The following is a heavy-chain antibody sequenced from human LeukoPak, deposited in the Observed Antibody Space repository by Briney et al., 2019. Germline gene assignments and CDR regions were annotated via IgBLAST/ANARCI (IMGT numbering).Heavy chain of an antibody. CDR1: GYTFTDYY. D-gene: IGHD1-26*01. CDR2: INPNTGGT. CDR3: ARGTDSWDLSRGCSFDY. J-gene: IGHJ4*02. V-gene: IGHV1-2*06. Sequence: ASVKVSCKASGYTFTDYYMHWVRQAPGQGLEWLGRINPNTGGTNYAQKFQGRVTMTRDTSIGTAYMELSRLRSDDTAVYYCARGTDSWDLSRGCSFDYWGQGTLVTVSS.